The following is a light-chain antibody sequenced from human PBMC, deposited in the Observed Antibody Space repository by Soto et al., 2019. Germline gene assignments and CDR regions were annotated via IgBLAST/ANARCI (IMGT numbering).Light chain of an antibody. V-gene: IGLV2-14*01. CDR2: DVS. CDR3: LSYTSSSTLV. Sequence: QSALTQPASMSGSPGQAITISCTGTSSDIGGYNYVSWHQQCPGEAPKLMIYDVSSRPSGVSNRFSGSKSGNTASLHISGLQAEDEADYYCLSYTSSSTLVFGGGTKLTVL. J-gene: IGLJ2*01. CDR1: SSDIGGYNY.